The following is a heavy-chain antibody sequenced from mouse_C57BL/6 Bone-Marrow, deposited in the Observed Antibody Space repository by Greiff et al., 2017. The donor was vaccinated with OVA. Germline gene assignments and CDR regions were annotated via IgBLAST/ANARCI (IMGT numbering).Heavy chain of an antibody. D-gene: IGHD6-1*01. V-gene: IGHV1-72*01. CDR1: GYTFTSYW. Sequence: QVQLQQPGAELVKPGASVKLSCKASGYTFTSYWMHWVKQRPGRGLEWIGRSDPNSGGTKYNEKFKSKATLTVDKPSSTAYMQLSSLTSEDSAVYYCARDGQPGRGYAMDYWGQGTSVTVSS. CDR2: SDPNSGGT. CDR3: ARDGQPGRGYAMDY. J-gene: IGHJ4*01.